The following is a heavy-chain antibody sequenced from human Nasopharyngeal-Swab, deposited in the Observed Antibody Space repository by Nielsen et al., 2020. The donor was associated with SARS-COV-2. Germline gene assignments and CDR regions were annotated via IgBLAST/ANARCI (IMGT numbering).Heavy chain of an antibody. V-gene: IGHV4-39*01. J-gene: IGHJ4*02. CDR1: GGAISSSSYY. CDR3: ARHPTTAFDY. D-gene: IGHD4-11*01. Sequence: SEPLSIDWTVGGGAISSSSYYWGWIRQPPGKGLEWIGSIYYSGSTYYNPSLKSRVTISVDTSKNQFSLKLSSVTAADTAVYYCARHPTTAFDYWGQGTLVTVSS. CDR2: IYYSGST.